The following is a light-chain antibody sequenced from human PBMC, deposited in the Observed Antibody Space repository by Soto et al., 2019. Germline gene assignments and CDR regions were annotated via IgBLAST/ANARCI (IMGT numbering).Light chain of an antibody. CDR2: NAS. V-gene: IGKV1-5*03. Sequence: IQMTQSPSTLSASVGDRVTITCRASQTISSGLAWYQQKPGKAPKLLIYNASTLQSGVPSRFSGSASGTEFTLTISSLQPDDFATYYCQHYNSYSGAFGQGTKVDNK. J-gene: IGKJ1*01. CDR1: QTISSG. CDR3: QHYNSYSGA.